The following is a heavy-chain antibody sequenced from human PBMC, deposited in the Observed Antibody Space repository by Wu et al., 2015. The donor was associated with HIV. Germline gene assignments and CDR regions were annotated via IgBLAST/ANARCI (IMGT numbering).Heavy chain of an antibody. CDR3: AKSQIAAAGISLFY. D-gene: IGHD6-13*01. V-gene: IGHV1-69*05. Sequence: QVQLVQSGAEVKKPGSSVKVSCKASEGTFSIYSISWVRQAPGQRLEWMGGIIPIFDTANYAQKFQGRVTITTDESTSTAYMELSSLRSEDTAVYYXAKSQIAAAGISLFYWGQGTLVTVSS. CDR2: IIPIFDTA. CDR1: EGTFSIYS. J-gene: IGHJ4*02.